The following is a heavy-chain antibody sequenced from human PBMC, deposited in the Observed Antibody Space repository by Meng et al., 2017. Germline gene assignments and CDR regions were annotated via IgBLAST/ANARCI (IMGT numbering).Heavy chain of an antibody. CDR3: ARAAMVTADYERGPAHFDY. J-gene: IGHJ4*02. CDR1: GGTFISYA. Sequence: SVKVSCKASGGTFISYAISWVRQAPGQGLEWMGGIIPIFGTANYAQKFQGRVTITADESTSTAYMELSSLRSEDTAVYYCARAAMVTADYERGPAHFDYWGQGTLVTVSS. V-gene: IGHV1-69*13. D-gene: IGHD5-18*01. CDR2: IIPIFGTA.